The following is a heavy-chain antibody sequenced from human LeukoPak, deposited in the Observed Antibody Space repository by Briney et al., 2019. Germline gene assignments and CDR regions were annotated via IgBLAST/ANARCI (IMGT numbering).Heavy chain of an antibody. J-gene: IGHJ6*03. D-gene: IGHD5-18*01. CDR1: GYTFTSYY. Sequence: ASVKVSCKASGYTFTSYYMHWVRQAPGQGLEWMGIINPSGGSTSDAQKFQGRVTMTRDMSTSTVYMELSSLRSEDTAVYYCAREPVDTAMVKAGTYYYYYMDVWGKGTTVTVSS. CDR3: AREPVDTAMVKAGTYYYYYMDV. V-gene: IGHV1-46*01. CDR2: INPSGGST.